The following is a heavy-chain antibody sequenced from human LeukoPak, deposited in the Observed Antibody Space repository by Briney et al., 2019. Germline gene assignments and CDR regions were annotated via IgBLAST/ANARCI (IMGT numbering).Heavy chain of an antibody. J-gene: IGHJ5*02. D-gene: IGHD2-15*01. CDR2: IIPIFGTA. CDR3: ARESVIEAKYCSGGSCYELPNWFDP. Sequence: GASVKVSCKASGGTFSSYAISRVRQAPGQGLEWMGGIIPIFGTANYAQKFQGRVTITTDESTSTAYMELSSLRSEDTAVYYCARESVIEAKYCSGGSCYELPNWFDPWGQGTLVTVSS. V-gene: IGHV1-69*05. CDR1: GGTFSSYA.